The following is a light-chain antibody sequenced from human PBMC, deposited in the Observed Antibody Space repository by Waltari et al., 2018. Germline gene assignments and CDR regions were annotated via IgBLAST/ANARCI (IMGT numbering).Light chain of an antibody. V-gene: IGKV1-39*01. Sequence: DIQVTQSPSSLSASLGDGVTIICRPRQSVNNYLNWYQKKVGQAPKLLIYAASNLQSGVPSRFSGSGSGTNFTLTINSLQPEDSATYFCQQTYSPPLTFGGGTTVDLK. CDR2: AAS. CDR1: QSVNNY. J-gene: IGKJ4*01. CDR3: QQTYSPPLT.